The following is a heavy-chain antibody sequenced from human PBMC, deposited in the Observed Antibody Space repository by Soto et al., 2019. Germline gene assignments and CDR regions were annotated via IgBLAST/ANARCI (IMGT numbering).Heavy chain of an antibody. CDR2: INAGNGNT. J-gene: IGHJ4*02. CDR3: ARPAFYETVYYFDY. CDR1: GYTFTSYA. V-gene: IGHV1-3*01. Sequence: ASVKVPCKASGYTFTSYAMHWVRQAPGQRLEWMGWINAGNGNTKYSQKFQGRVTITRDTSASTAYMELSSLRSEDTAVYYCARPAFYETVYYFDYWGQGTLVTVSS. D-gene: IGHD3-22*01.